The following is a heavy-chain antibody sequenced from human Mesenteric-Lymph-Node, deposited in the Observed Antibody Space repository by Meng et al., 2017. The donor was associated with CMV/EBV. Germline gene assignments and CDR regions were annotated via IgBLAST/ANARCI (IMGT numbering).Heavy chain of an antibody. V-gene: IGHV1-2*02. D-gene: IGHD5-24*01. CDR3: ARTPDGYNFYYFDY. CDR1: GYAFTGYY. J-gene: IGHJ4*02. CDR2: INPHSGGT. Sequence: ASGYAFTGYYIHGVRQAPGQGLEWMGWINPHSGGTNYAQKFQGRVTMTRDTPISTAYMELSRLRSDDTAVYYCARTPDGYNFYYFDYWGQGTLVTVSS.